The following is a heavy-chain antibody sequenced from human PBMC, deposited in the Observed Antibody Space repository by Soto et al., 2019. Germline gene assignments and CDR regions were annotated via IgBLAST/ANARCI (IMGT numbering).Heavy chain of an antibody. J-gene: IGHJ3*01. CDR2: LAPISGSP. D-gene: IGHD2-15*01. Sequence: VQMVQSGAEVKEPGSSVKVSCTNSGDTFSHYVMSWVRQAPGQGLEWMGSLAPISGSPNYAERFEGRLTVSADAGTSTMYIELRSLKYDDTAVYYCARIGVVSRRWGQGTMVTVSS. CDR3: ARIGVVSRR. V-gene: IGHV1-69*18. CDR1: GDTFSHYV.